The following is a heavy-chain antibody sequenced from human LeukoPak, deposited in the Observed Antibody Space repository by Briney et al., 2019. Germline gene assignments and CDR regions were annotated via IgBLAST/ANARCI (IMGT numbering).Heavy chain of an antibody. D-gene: IGHD2-15*01. J-gene: IGHJ4*02. CDR2: IFGSGGSP. CDR3: GKTTVGYSSGRYPGWPVDY. Sequence: PGGSLRLSCAASGFTFNSYGMYWVRQAPGKGLEWISGIFGSGGSPHYADSVKGRFTISRDNSQEIVYLQLDSLRVEDTAPYYCGKTTVGYSSGRYPGWPVDYWGQGAPVTVSS. V-gene: IGHV3-23*01. CDR1: GFTFNSYG.